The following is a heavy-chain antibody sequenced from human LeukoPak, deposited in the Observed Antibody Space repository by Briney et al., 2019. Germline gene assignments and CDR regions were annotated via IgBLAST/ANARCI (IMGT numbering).Heavy chain of an antibody. CDR3: ASRNYYYYMDV. CDR2: INHSGST. CDR1: GGSFSGYY. Sequence: SETLSLTCAVYGGSFSGYYWSWIRQPPGKGLEWIGEINHSGSTNYNPSLKSRVTISVDTSKNQFSLKLSSVTAADTAVYYCASRNYYYYMDVWGKGTTVTVSS. J-gene: IGHJ6*03. V-gene: IGHV4-34*01.